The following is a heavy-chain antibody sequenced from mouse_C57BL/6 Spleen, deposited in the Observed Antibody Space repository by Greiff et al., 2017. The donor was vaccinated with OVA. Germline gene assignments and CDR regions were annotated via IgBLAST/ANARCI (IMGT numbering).Heavy chain of an antibody. CDR2: IHPNSGST. Sequence: QVQLKQPGAELVKPGASVKLSCKASGYTFTSYWMHWVKQRPGQGLEWIGMIHPNSGSTNYNEKFKSKATLTVDKSSSTAYMQLSSLTSEDSAVYYCARGYGNYVPFAYWGQGTLVTVSA. CDR3: ARGYGNYVPFAY. V-gene: IGHV1-64*01. CDR1: GYTFTSYW. D-gene: IGHD2-10*02. J-gene: IGHJ3*01.